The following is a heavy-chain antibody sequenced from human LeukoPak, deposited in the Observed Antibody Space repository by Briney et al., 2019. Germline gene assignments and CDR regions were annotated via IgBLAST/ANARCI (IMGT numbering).Heavy chain of an antibody. CDR3: ARRRSYYDFWSGSAKAFDI. CDR2: INHSGST. V-gene: IGHV4-61*09. Sequence: SQTLSLTCTVSGGSISSGSYYWSWIRQPAGKGLEWIGEINHSGSTNYNPSLKSRVTISVDTSKNQFSLKLSSVTAADTAVYYCARRRSYYDFWSGSAKAFDIWGQGTMVTVSS. D-gene: IGHD3-3*01. J-gene: IGHJ3*02. CDR1: GGSISSGSYY.